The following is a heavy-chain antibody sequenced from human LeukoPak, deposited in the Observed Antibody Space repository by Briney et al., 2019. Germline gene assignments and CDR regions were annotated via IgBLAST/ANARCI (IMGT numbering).Heavy chain of an antibody. Sequence: GGSLRLSCAASGFTFSSYAMHWVRQAPGKGLEWVAVISYDGSNKYYADSVKGRFTISRDSSKNTLYLQMNSLRAEDTAVYYCARDTHDSSDYYFDYWGQGTLVTVSS. V-gene: IGHV3-30-3*01. CDR2: ISYDGSNK. J-gene: IGHJ4*02. D-gene: IGHD3-22*01. CDR3: ARDTHDSSDYYFDY. CDR1: GFTFSSYA.